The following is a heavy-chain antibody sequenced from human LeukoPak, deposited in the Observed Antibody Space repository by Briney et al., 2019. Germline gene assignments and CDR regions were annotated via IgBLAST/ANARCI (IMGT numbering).Heavy chain of an antibody. D-gene: IGHD1-1*01. CDR3: AKNRGTGLASYDY. Sequence: TGGSLRLSCAASGLTFSSYAMTWVRQAPGRGLEWVSAISGGGDYIYYADSVRGRFTTSRDNSKNTLYLQMTNLRAEDTGVYYCAKNRGTGLASYDYWGQGTQVTVSS. CDR2: ISGGGDYI. J-gene: IGHJ4*02. CDR1: GLTFSSYA. V-gene: IGHV3-23*01.